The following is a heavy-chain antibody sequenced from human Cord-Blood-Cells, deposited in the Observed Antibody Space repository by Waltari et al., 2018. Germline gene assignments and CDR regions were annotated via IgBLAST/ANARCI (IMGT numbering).Heavy chain of an antibody. V-gene: IGHV1-2*02. D-gene: IGHD2-8*01. J-gene: IGHJ4*02. CDR2: INPNSGGT. Sequence: QVQLVQSGAEVKKPGASVKVSCKASGYTFTGYYMHWVRQAPGQGLEWMGWINPNSGGTNYAQKFQGRVTMTRDTSISTAYMELSRLRSDDTAVYYCASDLGGYCTNGVCYTFDYWGQGTLVTVSS. CDR1: GYTFTGYY. CDR3: ASDLGGYCTNGVCYTFDY.